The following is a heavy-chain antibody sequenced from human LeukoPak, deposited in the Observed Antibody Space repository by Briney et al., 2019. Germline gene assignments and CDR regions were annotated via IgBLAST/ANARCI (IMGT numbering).Heavy chain of an antibody. Sequence: GGSLRLSCAASGFTFDDYGMSWVRQAPGKGLEWVSAISGSGGSTYYANSVKGRFTISRDNSKNTLYLQMNSLRAEDTAVYYCAKDLGPEDIVVVVAAGPDAFDIWGQGTMVTVSS. CDR1: GFTFDDYG. J-gene: IGHJ3*02. CDR3: AKDLGPEDIVVVVAAGPDAFDI. CDR2: ISGSGGST. D-gene: IGHD2-15*01. V-gene: IGHV3-23*01.